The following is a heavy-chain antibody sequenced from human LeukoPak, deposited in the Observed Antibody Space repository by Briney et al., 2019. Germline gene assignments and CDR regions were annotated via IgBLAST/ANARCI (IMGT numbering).Heavy chain of an antibody. J-gene: IGHJ4*02. Sequence: ASVKVSCKASGGTFSSYAISWVRQAPGQGLEWMGGIIPIFGTANYAQKFQGRVTITADESTSTAYMELSSLRSEDTAVYYCAGGSLRLGELSLSSSLLDYWGQGTLVTVSS. D-gene: IGHD3-16*02. CDR3: AGGSLRLGELSLSSSLLDY. CDR2: IIPIFGTA. CDR1: GGTFSSYA. V-gene: IGHV1-69*01.